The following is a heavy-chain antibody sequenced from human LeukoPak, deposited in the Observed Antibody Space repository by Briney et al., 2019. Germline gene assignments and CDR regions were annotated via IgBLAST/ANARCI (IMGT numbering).Heavy chain of an antibody. CDR2: INHSGGT. D-gene: IGHD4-23*01. J-gene: IGHJ4*02. V-gene: IGHV4-34*01. CDR3: ASDLAGGNSVY. Sequence: NPSETLSLTCAVHGGSFSAYYWSWIRQPPGKGLEWIGEINHSGGTNYNPSLKSRVTISVDTSKNQFSLKLSSVTAADTAVYYCASDLAGGNSVYWGQGTLVTVSS. CDR1: GGSFSAYY.